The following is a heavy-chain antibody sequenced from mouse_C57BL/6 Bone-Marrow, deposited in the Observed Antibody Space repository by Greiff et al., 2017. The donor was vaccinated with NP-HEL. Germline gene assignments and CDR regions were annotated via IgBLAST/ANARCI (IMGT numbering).Heavy chain of an antibody. CDR2: IYPGSGST. CDR1: GYTFTSYW. Sequence: VQLQQPGAELVKPGASVKMSCKASGYTFTSYWITWVKQRPGQGLEWIGDIYPGSGSTNYNEKFKSKATLTVDTSSSTAYMQLSSLTSEDSAVYYCARDGTTVVPYYFDYWGQGTTLTVSS. CDR3: ARDGTTVVPYYFDY. V-gene: IGHV1-55*01. D-gene: IGHD1-1*01. J-gene: IGHJ2*01.